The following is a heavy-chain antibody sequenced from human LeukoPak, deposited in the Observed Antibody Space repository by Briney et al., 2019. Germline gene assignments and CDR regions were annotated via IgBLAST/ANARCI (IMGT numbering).Heavy chain of an antibody. V-gene: IGHV3-30*02. CDR3: AKASGCSSISCPYYMAV. Sequence: PGGSLRLSCAASGFTFSTYGMHWVRQAPGKGLEWLAFIQYDGSNKYYADSVKGRFTIARDNSKNTLYLQMNSLRAEDTAVYYCAKASGCSSISCPYYMAVWGIGPTVTVSS. D-gene: IGHD2-2*01. J-gene: IGHJ6*03. CDR1: GFTFSTYG. CDR2: IQYDGSNK.